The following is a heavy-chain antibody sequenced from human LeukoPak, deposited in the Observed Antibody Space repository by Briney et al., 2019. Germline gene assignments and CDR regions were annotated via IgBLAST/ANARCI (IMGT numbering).Heavy chain of an antibody. V-gene: IGHV4-4*08. CDR1: GGSISSYY. CDR2: IYTSGST. Sequence: NPSETLSLTCTVSGGSISSYYWSWIRQPPGKGLEWIGYIYTSGSTNYNPSLKSRVTMSVDTSKNQFSLKLSSVTAADTAVYYCARDPGYYYDSSGPYYFDYWGQGTLVTVSS. D-gene: IGHD3-22*01. J-gene: IGHJ4*02. CDR3: ARDPGYYYDSSGPYYFDY.